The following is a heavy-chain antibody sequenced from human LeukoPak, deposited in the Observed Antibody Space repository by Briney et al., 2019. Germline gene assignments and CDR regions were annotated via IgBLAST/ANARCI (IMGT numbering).Heavy chain of an antibody. D-gene: IGHD3-10*01. V-gene: IGHV4-30-4*07. Sequence: SETLSLTCAVSGGSISRGGYSWGWVRQPPGRGLEWLGFFYYSGSTYYNPSFKARVTISVETSKNQLSLKLSSVTAADTAVYYCARESNYHGSGTGWFDPWGQGTLVTVSS. J-gene: IGHJ5*02. CDR3: ARESNYHGSGTGWFDP. CDR2: FYYSGST. CDR1: GGSISRGGYS.